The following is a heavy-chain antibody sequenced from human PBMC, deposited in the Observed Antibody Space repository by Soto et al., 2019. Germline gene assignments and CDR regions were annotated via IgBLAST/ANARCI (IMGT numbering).Heavy chain of an antibody. D-gene: IGHD3-22*01. J-gene: IGHJ5*02. CDR2: INAANGNS. CDR3: SADYGSNGRP. CDR1: GFVSTNYN. Sequence: QAHLVQSGAEVKMPGASVQVSCKASGFVSTNYNFHWVRQAPGQSLEWMGRINAANGNSQYSQNLHGRVTFTTDASASTAFMELTNLRFEDKAMYYCSADYGSNGRPWGQVTLVSVSS. V-gene: IGHV1-3*01.